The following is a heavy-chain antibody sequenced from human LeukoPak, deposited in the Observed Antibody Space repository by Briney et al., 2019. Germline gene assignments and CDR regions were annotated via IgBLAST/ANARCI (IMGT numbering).Heavy chain of an antibody. CDR2: ISGSGGST. CDR3: ARTWARVVVPAATNWFDP. V-gene: IGHV3-23*01. Sequence: GGSLRLSCAASGFTFSSYAMSWVRQAPGKGLEWVSAISGSGGSTYYADSVKGRFTISRDNSKNTLYLQMNSLRAEDTAVYYCARTWARVVVPAATNWFDPWGQGTLVTVSS. J-gene: IGHJ5*02. CDR1: GFTFSSYA. D-gene: IGHD2-2*01.